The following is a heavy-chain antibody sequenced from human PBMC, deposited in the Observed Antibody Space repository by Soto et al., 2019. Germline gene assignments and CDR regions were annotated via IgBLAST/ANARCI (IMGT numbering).Heavy chain of an antibody. V-gene: IGHV4-31*03. CDR1: GGSISSGGYY. J-gene: IGHJ4*02. Sequence: SETLSLTCTVSGGSISSGGYYWSWIRQHPGKGLEWIGYIYYSGSTYYNPSLKSRVTISVDTSKNQFSLKLSSVTAADTAVYYCARHLVFLEVDYWGQGTLVTVS. CDR3: ARHLVFLEVDY. CDR2: IYYSGST. D-gene: IGHD1-1*01.